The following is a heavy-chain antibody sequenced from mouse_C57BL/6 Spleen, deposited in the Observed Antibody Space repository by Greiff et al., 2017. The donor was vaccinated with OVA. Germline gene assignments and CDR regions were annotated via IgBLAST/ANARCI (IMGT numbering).Heavy chain of an antibody. J-gene: IGHJ4*01. CDR3: ARFTPVVGEYYAMDY. D-gene: IGHD1-1*01. CDR2: IDPANGST. Sequence: EVQLQQSVAELVRPGASVKLSCTASGFNIKNTYMHWVKQRPEQGLDWIGRIDPANGSTKYAPKFQGKATITADTSSNTAYLQLSSLTSEDTAIYYCARFTPVVGEYYAMDYWGQGTSVTVSS. CDR1: GFNIKNTY. V-gene: IGHV14-3*01.